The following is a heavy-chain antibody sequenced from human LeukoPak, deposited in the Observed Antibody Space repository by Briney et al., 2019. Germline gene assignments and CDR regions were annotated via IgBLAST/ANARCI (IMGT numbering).Heavy chain of an antibody. Sequence: SVKVSCKASGGTFSSYAISWVRQAPGQGLEWMGGIIPIFGTANYAQKFQGRVTITADESTSTAYMELSSLRSEDTAVYYYARGKYCSSTSCYEGFDPWGQATLVTVSS. D-gene: IGHD2-2*01. V-gene: IGHV1-69*01. CDR2: IIPIFGTA. CDR3: ARGKYCSSTSCYEGFDP. CDR1: GGTFSSYA. J-gene: IGHJ5*02.